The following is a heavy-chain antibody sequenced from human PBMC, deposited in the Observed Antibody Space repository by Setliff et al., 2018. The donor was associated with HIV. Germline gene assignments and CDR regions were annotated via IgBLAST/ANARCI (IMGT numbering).Heavy chain of an antibody. CDR2: IDTDNGYR. D-gene: IGHD2-2*01. Sequence: ASVKVSCKASGYTFTGYYMHWVRQAPGQRLEWMGRIDTDNGYRRYSPKLQGRVTITKDTSANTAYMELRGLRSEDTAVYYCARWCAAAGCYPAIYHFDSWGQGTLVTVSS. V-gene: IGHV1-3*04. J-gene: IGHJ4*02. CDR3: ARWCAAAGCYPAIYHFDS. CDR1: GYTFTGYY.